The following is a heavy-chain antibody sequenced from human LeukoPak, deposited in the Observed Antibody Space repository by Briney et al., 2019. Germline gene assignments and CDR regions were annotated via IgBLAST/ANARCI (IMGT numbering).Heavy chain of an antibody. V-gene: IGHV3-48*01. CDR2: TNSNGAVI. D-gene: IGHD4-17*01. CDR3: ARDPDGDYDFDY. CDR1: GFIFNDYG. Sequence: GGSLRLSCAASGFIFNDYGINWVRRAPGKGLERLSHTNSNGAVISYADSVKGRFTVSRDTAKSSLYLQMNGLRVEDTAIYFCARDPDGDYDFDYWGQGTLVTVSS. J-gene: IGHJ4*02.